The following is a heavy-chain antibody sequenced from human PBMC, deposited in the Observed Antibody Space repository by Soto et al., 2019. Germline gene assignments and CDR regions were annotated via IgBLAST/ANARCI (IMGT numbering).Heavy chain of an antibody. J-gene: IGHJ6*02. D-gene: IGHD3-3*01. CDR2: ISAYNGNT. CDR3: ARDSNPFGVVIRKPGAHNYGMDV. CDR1: GYPVTSYG. V-gene: IGHV1-18*04. Sequence: QVHLVQSGAEVKKPGASVTISCKASGYPVTSYGFRWVRQAPGQGLQWIGRISAYNGNTEYAQNVQDRVTMTADTSTSTANMELRGLRSDDTAVYFCARDSNPFGVVIRKPGAHNYGMDVWGQGTTVTVSS.